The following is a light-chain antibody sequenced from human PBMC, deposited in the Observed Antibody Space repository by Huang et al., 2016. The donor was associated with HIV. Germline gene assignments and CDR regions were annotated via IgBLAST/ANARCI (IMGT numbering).Light chain of an antibody. CDR2: GAS. V-gene: IGKV3-20*01. CDR1: QNTDSTV. Sequence: VLTPSPGALSLSPGERATLSCRARQNTDSTVIACDQQQRGQPPRLLIYGASARATGVPHRFSGSGSGTDFTLTISRLETEDFAMYFCQQYGTSPYTFGQGTKLEIK. CDR3: QQYGTSPYT. J-gene: IGKJ2*01.